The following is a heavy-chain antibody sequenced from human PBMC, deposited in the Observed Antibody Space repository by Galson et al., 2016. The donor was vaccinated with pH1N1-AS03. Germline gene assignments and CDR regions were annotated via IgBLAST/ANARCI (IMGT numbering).Heavy chain of an antibody. D-gene: IGHD1-26*01. J-gene: IGHJ5*02. V-gene: IGHV3-30*01. CDR2: VSYDGSNK. Sequence: LRLSCAASGFTLSHYGMHWVRQAPGKGLECVAVVSYDGSNKCYGDSVKGRFTISRDNSKNTPFLQVNGLRPEDTGVYYCARESRGVGAIEVGFDPWGQGTLVTVSS. CDR3: ARESRGVGAIEVGFDP. CDR1: GFTLSHYG.